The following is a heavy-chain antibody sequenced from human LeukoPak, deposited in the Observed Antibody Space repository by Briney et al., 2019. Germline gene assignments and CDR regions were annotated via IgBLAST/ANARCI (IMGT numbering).Heavy chain of an antibody. D-gene: IGHD3-22*01. CDR2: ISGSGGST. CDR3: ARDTYYYDSSGYIFDY. Sequence: GGSLRLSCAASGFTFSSYAMSWVRQAPGKGLEWVSSISGSGGSTYYADSVKGRFTISRDNAKNSLYLQMNSLRAEDTAVYYCARDTYYYDSSGYIFDYWGQGTLVTVSS. V-gene: IGHV3-23*01. J-gene: IGHJ4*02. CDR1: GFTFSSYA.